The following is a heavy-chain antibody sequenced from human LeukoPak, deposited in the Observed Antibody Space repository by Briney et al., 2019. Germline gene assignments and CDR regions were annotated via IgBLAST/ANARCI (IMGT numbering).Heavy chain of an antibody. CDR3: ARDGGGYYDSSGYSRGQADI. J-gene: IGHJ3*02. CDR1: GFTFSSYS. CDR2: ISSSSSYI. Sequence: GGSLRLSCAASGFTFSSYSMTWVRQAPGKGLEWVSSISSSSSYIYYADSVKGRFTISRDNAKNSLYLQMNSLRAEDTAVYYCARDGGGYYDSSGYSRGQADIWGQGTMVTVSS. V-gene: IGHV3-21*01. D-gene: IGHD3-22*01.